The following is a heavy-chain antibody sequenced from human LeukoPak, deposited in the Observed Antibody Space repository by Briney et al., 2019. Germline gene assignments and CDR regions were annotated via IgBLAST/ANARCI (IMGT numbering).Heavy chain of an antibody. Sequence: GGSLRLSCAASGFTFSTYSMNWVRQAPGKGLEWVSSISSSSSYIYYTNSVKGRFTISRDNAKNLLFLQMNSLRDEETAVYYCARSTLIAPRGAFDFWGQGTMVSVSS. CDR1: GFTFSTYS. D-gene: IGHD2-21*01. CDR3: ARSTLIAPRGAFDF. CDR2: ISSSSSYI. J-gene: IGHJ3*01. V-gene: IGHV3-21*01.